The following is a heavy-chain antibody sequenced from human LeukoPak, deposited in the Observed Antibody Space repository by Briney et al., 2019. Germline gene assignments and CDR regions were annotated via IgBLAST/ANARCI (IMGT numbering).Heavy chain of an antibody. CDR3: AQGGANVLLWF. CDR1: GGTFSSYA. Sequence: ASVKVSCKASGGTFSSYAISWVRQAPGQGLEWMGGIIPIFGTANYAQKFQGRVTITADESTSTAYMELSSLRSEDTAVYYCAQGGANVLLWFWGQGTLVTVSS. J-gene: IGHJ4*02. CDR2: IIPIFGTA. D-gene: IGHD3-10*01. V-gene: IGHV1-69*13.